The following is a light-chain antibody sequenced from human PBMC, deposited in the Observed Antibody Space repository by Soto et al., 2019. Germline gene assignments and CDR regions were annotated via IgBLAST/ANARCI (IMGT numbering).Light chain of an antibody. CDR2: ATS. J-gene: IGKJ1*01. Sequence: EIGLTQSPGTLSLSPGERATFSCRASQSIDSAYLAWYQQKPGQAPRLLIYATSSRATGIPDRFSGSGSGTDFTLTISRLEPEDFAVYFCQQYDTSPRTFGQGTKVVIK. CDR1: QSIDSAY. CDR3: QQYDTSPRT. V-gene: IGKV3-20*01.